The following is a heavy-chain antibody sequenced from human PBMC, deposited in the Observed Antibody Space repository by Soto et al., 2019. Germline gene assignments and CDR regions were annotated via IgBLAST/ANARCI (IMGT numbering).Heavy chain of an antibody. CDR3: ARGGDPDY. V-gene: IGHV3-30-3*01. CDR2: ISYDGSKK. Sequence: GMIWVRQAPGKGLEWVALISYDGSKKYYGDSVKGRFTISRDNAKNTLYLQMNNLRAEDTAVYYCARGGDPDYWGQGTLVTVSS. CDR1: G. D-gene: IGHD2-21*02. J-gene: IGHJ4*02.